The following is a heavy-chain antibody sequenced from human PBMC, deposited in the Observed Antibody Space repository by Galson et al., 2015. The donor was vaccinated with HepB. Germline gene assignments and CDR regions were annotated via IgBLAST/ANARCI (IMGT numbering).Heavy chain of an antibody. CDR2: NDPSDSYS. CDR1: GYSFPSYW. Sequence: QSGAEVKKPGESPRISFKGSGYSFPSYWISWVRQMSGKGLVWMGRNDPSDSYSNYSASFQGHVTISAYKSISTAHLQWSSLKASDTAMYYCASSMVDANHHLFDPWGQGTLVTVSS. D-gene: IGHD2-8*01. J-gene: IGHJ5*02. V-gene: IGHV5-10-1*01. CDR3: ASSMVDANHHLFDP.